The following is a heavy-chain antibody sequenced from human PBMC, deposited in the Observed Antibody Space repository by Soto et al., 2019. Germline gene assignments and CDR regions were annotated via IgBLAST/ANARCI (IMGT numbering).Heavy chain of an antibody. Sequence: EVQLVQSGAEVKKPGESLRISCQGSGYSFTSYWISWVRQMPGKGLEWMGRIDPSDSYTNYSPSFQGHVTISADKSISTAYLQWSSLKASDTAIYYCARLAMATRRGYYGMDVWGQGTTVTVSS. D-gene: IGHD5-12*01. J-gene: IGHJ6*02. CDR1: GYSFTSYW. CDR2: IDPSDSYT. CDR3: ARLAMATRRGYYGMDV. V-gene: IGHV5-10-1*01.